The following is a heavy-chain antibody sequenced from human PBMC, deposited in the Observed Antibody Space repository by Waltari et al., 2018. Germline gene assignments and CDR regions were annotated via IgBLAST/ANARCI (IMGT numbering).Heavy chain of an antibody. Sequence: QVQLVESGGGVVQPGRSLRLSCAASGFTFSSYGMHWVRQAPGKGLEWVAVIWYDGSNKYYADSVKGRFTISRDNAKNSLYLQMNSLRAEDTAVYYCARDHSGYGGFDYWGQGTLVTVSS. J-gene: IGHJ4*02. CDR1: GFTFSSYG. V-gene: IGHV3-33*01. D-gene: IGHD5-12*01. CDR3: ARDHSGYGGFDY. CDR2: IWYDGSNK.